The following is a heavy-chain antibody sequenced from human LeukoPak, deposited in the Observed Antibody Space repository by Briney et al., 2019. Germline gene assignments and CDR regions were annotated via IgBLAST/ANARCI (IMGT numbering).Heavy chain of an antibody. CDR3: ARGTFTIFGVVDY. CDR2: INTDVSST. J-gene: IGHJ4*02. Sequence: GGSLRLSCATSGLTFSSYWMHWVRQAPGKGLVWVSRINTDVSSTNYADSVKGRFTISRDNAKNTLYLQMNSLRAEDTAVYYCARGTFTIFGVVDYWGQGTLVTVSS. V-gene: IGHV3-74*01. CDR1: GLTFSSYW. D-gene: IGHD3-3*01.